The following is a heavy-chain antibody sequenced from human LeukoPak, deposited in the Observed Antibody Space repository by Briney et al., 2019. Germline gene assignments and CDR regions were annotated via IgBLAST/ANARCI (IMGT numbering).Heavy chain of an antibody. CDR2: IYYSGNT. CDR1: GGSISSSSYY. Sequence: KTSETLSLTCTVSGGSISSSSYYWGWIRQPPGKGLKWIGRIYYSGNTYYNPSLKSRVTISVDTSKNQFSLKLSSVTAADTAVYYCARRNIVVVVAATRGFDYWGQGTLVTVSS. D-gene: IGHD2-15*01. V-gene: IGHV4-39*07. J-gene: IGHJ4*02. CDR3: ARRNIVVVVAATRGFDY.